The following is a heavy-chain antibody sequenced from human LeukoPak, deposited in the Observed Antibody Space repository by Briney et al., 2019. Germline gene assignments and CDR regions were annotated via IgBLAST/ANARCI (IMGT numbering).Heavy chain of an antibody. D-gene: IGHD2-2*01. CDR3: AREGPPPGLANGYCSSTSCYGSYYYGMDV. CDR1: GFTFSSYW. CDR2: IKQDGSEK. J-gene: IGHJ6*04. V-gene: IGHV3-7*03. Sequence: PGGSLGLSCAASGFTFSSYWMSWVRQAPGKGLEWVANIKQDGSEKYYVDSVKGRFTISRNNAKNSLYLQMNSLRAEDTAVYYCAREGPPPGLANGYCSSTSCYGSYYYGMDVWGKGTTVTVSS.